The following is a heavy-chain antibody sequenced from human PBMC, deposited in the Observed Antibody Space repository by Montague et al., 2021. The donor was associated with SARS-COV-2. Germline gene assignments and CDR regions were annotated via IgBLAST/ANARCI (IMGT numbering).Heavy chain of an antibody. CDR1: GGSFSGYY. J-gene: IGHJ6*03. D-gene: IGHD2-15*01. V-gene: IGHV4-34*01. CDR3: TRLRDGVVPSPILGIGPDFTYYSMDV. CDR2: INHGGST. Sequence: SETLSLTCAVHGGSFSGYYWNWIRQRPGQGLEWIGEINHGGSTNYNPSLKNRLTISADTSKNQFSLKLTSVAATDTAVYYCTRLRDGVVPSPILGIGPDFTYYSMDVWGKGTTVTVS.